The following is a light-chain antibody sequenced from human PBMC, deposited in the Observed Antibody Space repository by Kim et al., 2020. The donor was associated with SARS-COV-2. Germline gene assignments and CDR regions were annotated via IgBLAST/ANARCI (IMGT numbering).Light chain of an antibody. V-gene: IGLV1-44*01. CDR2: NNN. J-gene: IGLJ3*02. Sequence: ELTQPPSASGTPGQRVTISCSGSSSNIGSHPVNWYQQLPGTAPKLLIYNNNQRPSGVPDRFSGSKSGTSASLAISGLQSEDEADYSCAAWDDSLTGWVFGRGTQLTVL. CDR1: SSNIGSHP. CDR3: AAWDDSLTGWV.